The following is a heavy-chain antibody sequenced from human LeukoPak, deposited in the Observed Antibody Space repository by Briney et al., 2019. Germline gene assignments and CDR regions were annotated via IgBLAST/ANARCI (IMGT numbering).Heavy chain of an antibody. D-gene: IGHD6-13*01. CDR2: IWSDGKNK. V-gene: IGHV3-33*06. J-gene: IGHJ6*04. CDR3: AKVIYSSSWDQMDV. Sequence: PGGTLRLSCAASGFTFSNYVMHWVRQAPGKGLEWVAAIWSDGKNKYYEDSVKGRFTISRDNSKKTLYLQMNGLRAEDTAVYYCAKVIYSSSWDQMDVWGKGITVTVSS. CDR1: GFTFSNYV.